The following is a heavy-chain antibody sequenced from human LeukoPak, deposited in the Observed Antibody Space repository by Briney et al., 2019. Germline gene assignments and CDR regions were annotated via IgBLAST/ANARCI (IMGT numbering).Heavy chain of an antibody. CDR1: GGSVSSGSYY. J-gene: IGHJ4*02. V-gene: IGHV4-61*01. CDR3: ARGGRVVAIDY. CDR2: IYYSGST. D-gene: IGHD5-12*01. Sequence: SETLSLTCTVSGGSVSSGSYYWSWIRQPPGKGLEWIGYIYYSGSTNYNPSLKSRVTISVDTSKNQFSLKLSSVTAADTAVYYCARGGRVVAIDYWGQGTLVTVS.